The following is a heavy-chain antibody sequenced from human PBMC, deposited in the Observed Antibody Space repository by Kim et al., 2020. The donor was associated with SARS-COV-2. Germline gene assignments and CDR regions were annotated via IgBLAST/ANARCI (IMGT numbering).Heavy chain of an antibody. CDR3: ARTSGYSYGPPFGDY. Sequence: SGPTLVNPTQTLTLTCTCSGFSLTTSGMGVGWIRLPPGKALEWLAHIYWDDEKHFSPSLKSRLTITKDSAKNQVVLTMTNMDPVDTGTYYCARTSGYSYGPPFGDYWGLGTLVTVSS. CDR2: IYWDDEK. J-gene: IGHJ4*02. CDR1: GFSLTTSGMG. V-gene: IGHV2-5*02. D-gene: IGHD5-18*01.